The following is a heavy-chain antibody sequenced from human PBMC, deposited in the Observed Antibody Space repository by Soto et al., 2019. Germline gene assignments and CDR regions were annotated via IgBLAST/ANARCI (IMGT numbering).Heavy chain of an antibody. CDR1: GGSISSYY. J-gene: IGHJ4*02. D-gene: IGHD3-10*01. CDR3: ARGSDITMVRGVMGYYFDY. Sequence: SETLSLTCTVSGGSISSYYWSWIRQPPGKGLEWIGYIYYSVSTNYNPSLKSRVTISVDTSKNQFSLKLSSVTAADTAVYYCARGSDITMVRGVMGYYFDYWGQGTLVTVSS. V-gene: IGHV4-59*01. CDR2: IYYSVST.